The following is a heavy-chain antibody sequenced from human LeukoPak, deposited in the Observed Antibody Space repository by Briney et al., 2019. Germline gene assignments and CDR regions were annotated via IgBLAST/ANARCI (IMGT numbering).Heavy chain of an antibody. D-gene: IGHD3-16*01. CDR3: AKAYVWGTYFDY. CDR1: GFTFSSYA. CDR2: ISGSGGST. V-gene: IGHV3-23*01. Sequence: GGSLRLSCAASGFTFSSYAMSWVRQAPGKGLEWVSAISGSGGSTYYADSVKGRFTISRDNSKNTLHLQMNSLRAEDTAVYYCAKAYVWGTYFDYWGQGTLVAVSS. J-gene: IGHJ4*02.